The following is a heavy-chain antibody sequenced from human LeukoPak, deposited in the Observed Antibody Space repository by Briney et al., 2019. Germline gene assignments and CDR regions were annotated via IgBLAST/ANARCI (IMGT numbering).Heavy chain of an antibody. CDR1: GGSINSGGYY. Sequence: PSETLSLTCTVSGGSINSGGYYWSWIRQHPGKGLEWIGYIYYSGSTYYNPSLESRVTISVDTSKNQFSLKLSSVTAADTAVYYCARVSAVVPAAIGYWGQGTLVTVSS. CDR2: IYYSGST. J-gene: IGHJ4*02. D-gene: IGHD2-2*01. V-gene: IGHV4-31*03. CDR3: ARVSAVVPAAIGY.